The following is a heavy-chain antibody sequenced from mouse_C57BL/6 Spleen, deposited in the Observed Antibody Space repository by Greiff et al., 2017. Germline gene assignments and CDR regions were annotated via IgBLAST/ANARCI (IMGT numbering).Heavy chain of an antibody. D-gene: IGHD2-4*01. J-gene: IGHJ4*01. CDR2: IYPGSGST. V-gene: IGHV1-55*01. Sequence: VQLQQPGAELVKPGASVKMSCKASGYTFTSYWITWVKQRPGQGLEWIGDIYPGSGSTNYNEKFKSKATLTVDTSSSTAYMQLSSLTSEDSAVYYCARDGDYDVRGYYYAMDYWGQGTSVTVSS. CDR1: GYTFTSYW. CDR3: ARDGDYDVRGYYYAMDY.